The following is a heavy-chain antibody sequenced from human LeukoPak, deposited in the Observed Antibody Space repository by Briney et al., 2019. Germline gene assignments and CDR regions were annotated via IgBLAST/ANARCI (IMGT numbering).Heavy chain of an antibody. CDR3: ARDPGVRWLVGFDY. D-gene: IGHD6-19*01. CDR2: IWYDGSNK. CDR1: GFTFNSYG. Sequence: GRSLRLSCAASGFTFNSYGMHWVRQAPGKGLEWVAVIWYDGSNKYHADSVKGRFTISRDNSENTLYLQMDSLRAEDTAVYYCARDPGVRWLVGFDYWGQGTLVTVSS. J-gene: IGHJ4*02. V-gene: IGHV3-33*01.